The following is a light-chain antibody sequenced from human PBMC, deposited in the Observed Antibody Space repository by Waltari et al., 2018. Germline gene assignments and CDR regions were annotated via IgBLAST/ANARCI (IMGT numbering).Light chain of an antibody. J-gene: IGKJ1*01. Sequence: VMTQSPATLSVSPGESATLSCRASQSISINLAWYQQKPGRAPRLLIYNSSTRGTGVPARFSGRGSGTEFTLTISSLQSEDFVVYYCQQYDNWPPWTFGQGTKVEI. CDR2: NSS. CDR1: QSISIN. V-gene: IGKV3-15*01. CDR3: QQYDNWPPWT.